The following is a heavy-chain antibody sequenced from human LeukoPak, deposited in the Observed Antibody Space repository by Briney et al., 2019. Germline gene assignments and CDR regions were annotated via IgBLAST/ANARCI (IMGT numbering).Heavy chain of an antibody. J-gene: IGHJ4*02. CDR1: GFTFSDYY. D-gene: IGHD3-16*02. Sequence: GGSLRLSCAASGFTFSDYYMSWIRLAPGKGLEWVSYISSSGSTIYYADSVKGRFTISRDNAKNSLYLQMNRLRAEDTAVYYCARDREYYDYVWGSYPPGYWGQGTLVTVSS. CDR3: ARDREYYDYVWGSYPPGY. V-gene: IGHV3-11*04. CDR2: ISSSGSTI.